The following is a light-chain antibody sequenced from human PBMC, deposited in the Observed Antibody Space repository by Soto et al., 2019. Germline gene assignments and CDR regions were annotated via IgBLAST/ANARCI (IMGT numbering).Light chain of an antibody. CDR2: EVS. J-gene: IGLJ2*01. V-gene: IGLV2-14*01. Sequence: QSALTQPASVSVSPGQSIPISCTGTSSDVGGYNYVSWYQQHPGKAPKLMIYEVSNRPSGVSNRFSGSKSGNTASLTISGLQAEDEADYYCSSYTSSSTPVVFGGGTKLTVL. CDR1: SSDVGGYNY. CDR3: SSYTSSSTPVV.